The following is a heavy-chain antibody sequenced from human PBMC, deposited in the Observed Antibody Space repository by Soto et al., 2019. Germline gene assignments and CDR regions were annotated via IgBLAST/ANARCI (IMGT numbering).Heavy chain of an antibody. CDR3: ASDLSDYGGNSVDAFDI. CDR1: GGSISSGGYS. CDR2: IYHSGST. V-gene: IGHV4-30-2*02. Sequence: SETLSLTCAVSGGSISSGGYSWSWIRQPPGKGLEWIGYIYHSGSTYYNPSLKSRVTISVDTSKNQFSLKLSSVTAADTAVYYCASDLSDYGGNSVDAFDIWGQGTMVTVSS. D-gene: IGHD4-17*01. J-gene: IGHJ3*02.